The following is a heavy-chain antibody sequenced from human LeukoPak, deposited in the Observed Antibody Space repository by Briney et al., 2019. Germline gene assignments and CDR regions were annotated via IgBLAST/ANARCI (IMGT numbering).Heavy chain of an antibody. CDR2: INHSGST. V-gene: IGHV4-34*01. Sequence: SETLSLTCAVYGGSFSGYYRSWIRQPPGKGLEWIGEINHSGSTNYNPSLKSRVTISVDTSKNQFSLKLSSVTAADTAVYYCARDKFCRTNGVCYNNWFDPWGQGTLVTVSS. D-gene: IGHD2-8*01. J-gene: IGHJ5*02. CDR1: GGSFSGYY. CDR3: ARDKFCRTNGVCYNNWFDP.